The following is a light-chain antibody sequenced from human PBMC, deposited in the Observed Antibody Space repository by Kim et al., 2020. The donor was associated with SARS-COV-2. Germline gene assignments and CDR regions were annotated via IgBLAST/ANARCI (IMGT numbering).Light chain of an antibody. V-gene: IGKV3-11*01. CDR3: QQRATWPLT. J-gene: IGKJ4*01. CDR1: QSVSSY. CDR2: DAS. Sequence: EIVLTQSPATLSLSPGERATLSCRASQSVSSYLAWYQQKHGQAPRLLIYDASNRATGIPARFSGSGSGTDFTLTISSLEPEDFAVYHCQQRATWPLTFGGGTKVDIK.